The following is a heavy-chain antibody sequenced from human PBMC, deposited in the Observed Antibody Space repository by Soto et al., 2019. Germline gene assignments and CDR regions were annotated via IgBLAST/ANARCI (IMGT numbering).Heavy chain of an antibody. CDR2: IWYDGSNK. D-gene: IGHD2-21*01. J-gene: IGHJ6*02. Sequence: QVQLVESGGGVVQPGRSLRLSCAASGFTFSSYGMHWVRQAPGKGLEWVAVIWYDGSNKYYADSVKGRVTISRDNSKNTLYLQMNSLRAEDTAVYYCARDIGGDVYYYYGMDVWGQGTTVTVSS. CDR1: GFTFSSYG. CDR3: ARDIGGDVYYYYGMDV. V-gene: IGHV3-33*01.